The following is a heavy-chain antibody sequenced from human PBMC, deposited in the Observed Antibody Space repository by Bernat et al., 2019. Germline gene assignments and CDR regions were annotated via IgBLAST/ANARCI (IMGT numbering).Heavy chain of an antibody. CDR3: ARLPAAECSGGSCCFLSDGMDV. CDR2: IYYSGST. CDR1: GGSISSSSYY. D-gene: IGHD2-15*01. V-gene: IGHV4-39*01. J-gene: IGHJ6*02. Sequence: QLQLQESGPGLVKPSETLSLTCTVSGGSISSSSYYWGWIRQPPGKGLEWIASIYYSGSTYYNPSLKSRVTISVDTSKNQFSLKLSSVTAADTAVYYCARLPAAECSGGSCCFLSDGMDVWGQGTTVTVSS.